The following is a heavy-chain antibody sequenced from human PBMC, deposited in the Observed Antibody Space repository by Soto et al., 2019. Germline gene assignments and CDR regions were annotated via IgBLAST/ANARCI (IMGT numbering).Heavy chain of an antibody. Sequence: SETLSLTCAVYGGSFSGYYWSWIRQPPGKGLEWIGNITPRGSTNYNPSLKSRVTLSVDTSKREFSLKLSSVTPADTAVYYCARGVAHAKSGSGIYQFGYGLDFWGQGTSVTVSS. D-gene: IGHD2-15*01. V-gene: IGHV4-34*01. CDR2: ITPRGST. CDR1: GGSFSGYY. J-gene: IGHJ6*02. CDR3: ARGVAHAKSGSGIYQFGYGLDF.